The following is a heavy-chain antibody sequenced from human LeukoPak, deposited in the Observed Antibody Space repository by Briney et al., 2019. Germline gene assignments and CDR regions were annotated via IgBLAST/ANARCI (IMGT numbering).Heavy chain of an antibody. Sequence: GGSLRLSCAASGFTFSSYAMNWVRQAPGKGLEWVSAISGSGGSTYYADSVKGRFTISRDNSKNTLYLQMNSLRAEDTAVYYCANTYSSGWYYYYYGMDVWGQGTTVTVSS. D-gene: IGHD6-19*01. CDR1: GFTFSSYA. V-gene: IGHV3-23*01. CDR2: ISGSGGST. J-gene: IGHJ6*02. CDR3: ANTYSSGWYYYYYGMDV.